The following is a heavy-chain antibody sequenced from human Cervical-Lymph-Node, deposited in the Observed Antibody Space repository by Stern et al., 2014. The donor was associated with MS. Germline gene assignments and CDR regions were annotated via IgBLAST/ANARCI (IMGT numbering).Heavy chain of an antibody. CDR2: IYYTGTT. J-gene: IGHJ5*02. V-gene: IGHV4-31*03. Sequence: QVQLQESGPGLVKPSQTLSLTCTVSGGSISGGAYYWSWISQHPGKGLEWIGYIYYTGTTNYSPSLKSRASILVDTSKNQFSLNLSSVTAADTAVYYCARESFGTSSFPGWFDPWGQGTLVIVSS. CDR3: ARESFGTSSFPGWFDP. CDR1: GGSISGGAYY. D-gene: IGHD6-6*01.